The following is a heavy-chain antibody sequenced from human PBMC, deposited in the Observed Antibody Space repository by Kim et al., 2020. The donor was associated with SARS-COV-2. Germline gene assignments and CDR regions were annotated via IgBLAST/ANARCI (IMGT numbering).Heavy chain of an antibody. J-gene: IGHJ4*01. Sequence: GGSLRLSCAASGFTFSTYSMNWVRQAPGRGLEWVSAISSSSIYKYYADSVKGRFAISRDNAKNLLYLQIDGLRAEDTALYYCASPRQTGYVLEGFYYWG. V-gene: IGHV3-21*01. CDR2: ISSSSIYK. D-gene: IGHD5-12*01. CDR3: ASPRQTGYVLEGFYY. CDR1: GFTFSTYS.